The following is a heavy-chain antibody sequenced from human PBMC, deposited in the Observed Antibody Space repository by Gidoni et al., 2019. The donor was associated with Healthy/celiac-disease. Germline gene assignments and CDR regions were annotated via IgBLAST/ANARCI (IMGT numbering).Heavy chain of an antibody. Sequence: QVQLQESGPGLVKPSETLSLTCTVSGGSISSYYWSWIRQPPGKGLEWIGYIYYSGSTNYNPSLKSRVTISVDTSKNQFSLKLSSVTAADTAVYYCASSIAVAGDLDAFDICGQGTMVTVSS. CDR3: ASSIAVAGDLDAFDI. V-gene: IGHV4-59*08. D-gene: IGHD6-19*01. J-gene: IGHJ3*02. CDR2: IYYSGST. CDR1: GGSISSYY.